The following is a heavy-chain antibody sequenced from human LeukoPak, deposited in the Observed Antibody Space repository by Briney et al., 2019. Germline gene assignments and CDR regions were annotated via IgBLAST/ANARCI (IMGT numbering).Heavy chain of an antibody. Sequence: ASVKVSCKVSGYTLTELSMHWVRQAPGKGLEWMGGFDPEDGETIYAQKFQGRDTMTEDTSTDTAYMELSSLRSEDTAVYYCAVAGTTSYYYYYMDVWGKGTTVTVSS. CDR3: AVAGTTSYYYYYMDV. V-gene: IGHV1-24*01. CDR1: GYTLTELS. J-gene: IGHJ6*03. D-gene: IGHD6-19*01. CDR2: FDPEDGET.